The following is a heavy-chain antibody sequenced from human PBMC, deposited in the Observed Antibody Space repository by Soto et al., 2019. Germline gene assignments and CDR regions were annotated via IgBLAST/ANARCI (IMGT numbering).Heavy chain of an antibody. Sequence: EEQLVESGGGVVQPGGSLRLSCAASGFTFRSYAMHWVRQAPGKGLECVSLIYSDGGADDYADSVKGRFTISRDNSKNMLYLEMDILRAEDKAVYFCARSIIYYYMDVWGKGTGVTVSS. V-gene: IGHV3-64*07. CDR1: GFTFRSYA. D-gene: IGHD3-10*01. CDR3: ARSIIYYYMDV. J-gene: IGHJ6*03. CDR2: IYSDGGAD.